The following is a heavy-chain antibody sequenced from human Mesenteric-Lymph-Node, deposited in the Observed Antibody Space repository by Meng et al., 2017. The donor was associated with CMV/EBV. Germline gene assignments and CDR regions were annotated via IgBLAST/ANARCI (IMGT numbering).Heavy chain of an antibody. CDR3: VKEGVGASFDY. V-gene: IGHV3-74*01. Sequence: GGPLRLSCAASGFTFSGHWMHWVRQAPGKGLVWVSRIKSDGSTTSYADSVKGRFTISRDNAKNTLYLQMNSLRAEDTAVYYCVKEGVGASFDYWGQGTLVTVSS. CDR1: GFTFSGHW. CDR2: IKSDGSTT. J-gene: IGHJ4*02. D-gene: IGHD1-26*01.